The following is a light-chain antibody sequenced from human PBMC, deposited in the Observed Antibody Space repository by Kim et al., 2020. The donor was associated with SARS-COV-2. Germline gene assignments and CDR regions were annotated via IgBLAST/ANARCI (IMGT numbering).Light chain of an antibody. CDR3: NSRDSSGNHVV. CDR2: GKN. J-gene: IGLJ2*01. V-gene: IGLV3-19*01. Sequence: AVGQTVRITCQGDSLRSYYASWYQKKPGQAPVLVIYGKNSRPSGIPDRFSGSSSGNTAYLTITGAQAEDEADYYCNSRDSSGNHVVFGGGTQLTVL. CDR1: SLRSYY.